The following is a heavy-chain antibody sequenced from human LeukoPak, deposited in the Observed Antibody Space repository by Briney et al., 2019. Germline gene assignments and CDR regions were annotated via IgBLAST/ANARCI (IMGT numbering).Heavy chain of an antibody. V-gene: IGHV3-73*01. CDR3: TGYYYGSGSYADFDH. Sequence: GGSLRLSCAASGFTFSGSALHWVRKASGKGLEWVGRIRSTANGYATAYAASVKGRFTISRDDSKNTAYLQMDSLKTEDTAVYYCTGYYYGSGSYADFDHWGQGTLVTVSS. CDR2: IRSTANGYAT. J-gene: IGHJ4*02. D-gene: IGHD3-10*01. CDR1: GFTFSGSA.